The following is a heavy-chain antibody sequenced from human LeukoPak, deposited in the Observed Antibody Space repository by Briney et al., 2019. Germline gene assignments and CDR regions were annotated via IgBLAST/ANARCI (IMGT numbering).Heavy chain of an antibody. CDR2: IYYSGST. V-gene: IGHV4-31*03. J-gene: IGHJ3*02. D-gene: IGHD4-17*01. CDR3: AIQNTVTTKAFDI. CDR1: GGSISSGGYY. Sequence: PSETLSLNCTVSGGSISSGGYYWSWIRQHPGKGLEWIGYIYYSGSTYYNPSLKSRVTISVDTSKNQFSLKLSSVTAADTAVYYCAIQNTVTTKAFDIWGQGTMVTVSS.